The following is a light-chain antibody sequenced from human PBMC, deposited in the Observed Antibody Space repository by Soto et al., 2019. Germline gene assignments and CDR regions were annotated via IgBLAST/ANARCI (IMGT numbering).Light chain of an antibody. V-gene: IGLV2-14*03. Sequence: QSALTQPASLSGSPGQSITISCTGTSSDIGSYNYVSWYQQHPGKAPKLMIFDVSYRPSGISDRFSGSKSGNTASLTSSGLQPEDEADYYCSSYGASSTLFGGGTKLTVL. CDR2: DVS. CDR3: SSYGASSTL. J-gene: IGLJ3*02. CDR1: SSDIGSYNY.